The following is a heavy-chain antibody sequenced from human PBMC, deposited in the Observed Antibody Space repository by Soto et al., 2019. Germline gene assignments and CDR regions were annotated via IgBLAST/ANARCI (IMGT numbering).Heavy chain of an antibody. D-gene: IGHD2-15*01. Sequence: SVKVSCKASGCSLSTNPISWVRQAPGQGLEWMGGTGSGTGPGNHAQKFQGRLTVTADKSTSTVYMELTNLSSEDTAVYYCARRDSGGFYRFFDSWGQGTLVTVSS. J-gene: IGHJ4*02. V-gene: IGHV1-69*06. CDR1: GCSLSTNP. CDR3: ARRDSGGFYRFFDS. CDR2: TGSGTGPG.